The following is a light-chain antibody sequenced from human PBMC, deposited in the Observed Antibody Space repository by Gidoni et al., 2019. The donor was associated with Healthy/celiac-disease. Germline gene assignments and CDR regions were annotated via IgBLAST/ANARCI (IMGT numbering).Light chain of an antibody. V-gene: IGKV3-15*01. Sequence: EIVMPQSPATLSVSPGERATLSCRASQSVSSNLAWYQQKPGQAPRLIYGASTRATGIPARFSGSGSGTEFTLTIISLQSEDFAVYYCQQYNNWPPWTFGQXTKVEIK. CDR3: QQYNNWPPWT. CDR2: GAS. CDR1: QSVSSN. J-gene: IGKJ1*01.